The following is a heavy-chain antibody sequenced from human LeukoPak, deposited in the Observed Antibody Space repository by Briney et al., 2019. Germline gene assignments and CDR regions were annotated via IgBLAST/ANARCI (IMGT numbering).Heavy chain of an antibody. Sequence: SETLSLTCTVPGGSISSYYWSWIRQPPGKGLEWIGYIYYSGSTNYNPSLKSRVTISVDTSKNHFSLKLSSVTAADTAVYYCARLYDSSGYYYPFDYWGQGTLVTVSS. D-gene: IGHD3-22*01. CDR3: ARLYDSSGYYYPFDY. CDR1: GGSISSYY. CDR2: IYYSGST. J-gene: IGHJ4*02. V-gene: IGHV4-59*08.